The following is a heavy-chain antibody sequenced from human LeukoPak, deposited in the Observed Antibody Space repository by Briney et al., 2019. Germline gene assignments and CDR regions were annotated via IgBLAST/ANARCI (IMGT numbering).Heavy chain of an antibody. V-gene: IGHV4-34*01. D-gene: IGHD4-17*01. CDR3: ARGDYGDYAIDY. J-gene: IGHJ4*02. CDR1: GGSFSGYY. CDR2: INHSGST. Sequence: SETLSLTCAVYGGSFSGYYWSWIRQPPGKGLEWIGEINHSGSTNYNPSLKSRVTISVDTSKSQFSLKLSSVTAADTAVYYCARGDYGDYAIDYWGQGTLVTVSS.